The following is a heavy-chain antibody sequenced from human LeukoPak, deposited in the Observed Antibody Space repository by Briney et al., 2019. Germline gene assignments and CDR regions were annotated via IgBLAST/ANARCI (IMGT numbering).Heavy chain of an antibody. CDR2: ISYDGSNK. V-gene: IGHV3-30*18. CDR3: AKEGYCSGGSCYGLDY. J-gene: IGHJ4*02. D-gene: IGHD2-15*01. Sequence: GRSLRLSSAASGFTFSSYGMHWVRQAPGKGLEWVAVISYDGSNKYYADSVKGRFTISRDNSKNTLYLQMNSLRAEDTAVYYCAKEGYCSGGSCYGLDYWGQGTLVTVSS. CDR1: GFTFSSYG.